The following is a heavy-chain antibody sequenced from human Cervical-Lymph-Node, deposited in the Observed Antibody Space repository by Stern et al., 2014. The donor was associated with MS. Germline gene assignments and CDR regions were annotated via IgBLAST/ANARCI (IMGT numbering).Heavy chain of an antibody. CDR1: GYSFASYY. V-gene: IGHV5-51*01. J-gene: IGHJ3*01. Sequence: VQLVESGAEVKKPGGSLRISCTGSGYSFASYYIAWVRQLPGKGLEWMGIIFPSDSDVKYSPSFQGRVTISADKSINTAYLQWSSLRVSDTAMYFCARVPIISFLLKDTIDVWGQGTKVTVSS. CDR3: ARVPIISFLLKDTIDV. CDR2: IFPSDSDV.